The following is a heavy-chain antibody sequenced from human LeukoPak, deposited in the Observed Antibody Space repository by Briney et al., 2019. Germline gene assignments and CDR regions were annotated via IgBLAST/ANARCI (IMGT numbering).Heavy chain of an antibody. D-gene: IGHD6-13*01. CDR3: AKGGGSSWTEYFQH. CDR1: GFTLDGYA. CDR2: ISWNSGSI. Sequence: GGSLRLSCAASGFTLDGYAMHWVRQAPGKGMEWVSGISWNSGSIGYADSVKGRFTISRDNAKNSLYLQMNSLRAEDTALYYCAKGGGSSWTEYFQHWGQGTLVTVSS. J-gene: IGHJ1*01. V-gene: IGHV3-9*01.